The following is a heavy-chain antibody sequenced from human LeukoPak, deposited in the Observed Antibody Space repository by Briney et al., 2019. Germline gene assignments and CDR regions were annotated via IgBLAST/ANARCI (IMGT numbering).Heavy chain of an antibody. V-gene: IGHV3-64D*06. CDR1: GFTFSTYA. CDR3: VKDQSGSGSW. D-gene: IGHD3-10*01. J-gene: IGHJ4*02. CDR2: ITSDGGST. Sequence: GGSLRLSCSASGFTFSTYAMHWVRQAPGKGLEYVSSITSDGGSTYYADSVKGRFTISRDNSKNTLYLQVNTPRPEDTAVYYCVKDQSGSGSWWGQGTLVTVSS.